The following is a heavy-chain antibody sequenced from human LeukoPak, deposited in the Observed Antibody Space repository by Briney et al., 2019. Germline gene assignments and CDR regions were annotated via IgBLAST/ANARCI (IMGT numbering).Heavy chain of an antibody. CDR2: IYSGGST. Sequence: GGSLRLPCAASGFTVSSNYMSWVRQAPGKGLEWVSVIYSGGSTYYADSVKGRFTISRDNSKNTLYLQMNSLRAEDTAVYYCATDYYDSSGYSSVSAFDIWGQGTMVTVSS. CDR1: GFTVSSNY. V-gene: IGHV3-53*01. D-gene: IGHD3-22*01. J-gene: IGHJ3*02. CDR3: ATDYYDSSGYSSVSAFDI.